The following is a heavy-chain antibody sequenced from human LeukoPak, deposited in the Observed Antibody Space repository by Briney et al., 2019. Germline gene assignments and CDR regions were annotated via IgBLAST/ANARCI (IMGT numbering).Heavy chain of an antibody. V-gene: IGHV1-69*05. D-gene: IGHD3-22*01. J-gene: IGHJ4*02. CDR3: ASYYYDSSGYYGPLDY. CDR1: GGTFSSYA. CDR2: IIPIFGTA. Sequence: SVKVSCKASGGTFSSYAISWVRRAPGQGLEWMGGIIPIFGTANYAQSLQGRVTITTDEFTSTAYMELSSLRSEDTAVYYCASYYYDSSGYYGPLDYWGQGTLVTVSS.